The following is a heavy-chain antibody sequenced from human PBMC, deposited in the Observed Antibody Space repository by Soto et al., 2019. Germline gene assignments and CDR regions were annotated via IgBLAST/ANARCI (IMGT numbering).Heavy chain of an antibody. V-gene: IGHV1-2*02. CDR3: ARVDSSGWSIIDY. J-gene: IGHJ4*02. Sequence: GASVKGSCRDTGYAFTGNYMHWVRQAPGQGLEWMGWINPNSGGTNYAQKFQGRVTMTRDTSISTAYMELSRLRSDDTAVYYCARVDSSGWSIIDYWGQGTLVTVSS. CDR1: GYAFTGNY. D-gene: IGHD6-19*01. CDR2: INPNSGGT.